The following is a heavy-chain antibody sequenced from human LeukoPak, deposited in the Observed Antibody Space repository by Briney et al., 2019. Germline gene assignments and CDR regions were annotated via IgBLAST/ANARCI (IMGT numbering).Heavy chain of an antibody. CDR3: AKVGNGSGSYYADY. V-gene: IGHV3-30*18. CDR2: ISYDGSNK. D-gene: IGHD3-10*01. Sequence: GRSLRLSCAASGFTFSSYGMHWVRQAPGKGLEWVAVISYDGSNKYYADSGKGRFTTSRDNSKNTLYLQMNSLRAEDTAVYYCAKVGNGSGSYYADYWGQGTLVTV. CDR1: GFTFSSYG. J-gene: IGHJ4*02.